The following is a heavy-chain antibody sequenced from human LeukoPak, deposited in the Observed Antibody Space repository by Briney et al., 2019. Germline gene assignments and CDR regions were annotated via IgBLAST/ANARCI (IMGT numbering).Heavy chain of an antibody. CDR2: ISASGGTT. J-gene: IGHJ4*02. CDR3: AKDYSSGWYFDY. Sequence: GGSLRLSCAASGFSFSSYAMAWVRRAQGKGLEWVSAISASGGTTHYAGSVKGRFIISRDNSKNTLYLQMDSLRAEDTAVYYCAKDYSSGWYFDYWGQGTLVTVSS. V-gene: IGHV3-23*01. D-gene: IGHD6-19*01. CDR1: GFSFSSYA.